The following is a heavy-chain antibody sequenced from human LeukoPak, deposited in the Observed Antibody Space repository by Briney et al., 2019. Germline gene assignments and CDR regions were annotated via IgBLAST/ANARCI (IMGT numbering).Heavy chain of an antibody. V-gene: IGHV1-2*02. CDR1: GYTFTGYY. Sequence: GASVKVSCKASGYTFTGYYMHWVRQAPGQGLEWMGWINPNSGGTNYAQKFQGRVTMTRDTSISTAYMELSRLRSDDTAVYYCAGGVFGVVKWAFDYWGQGTLVTVSS. J-gene: IGHJ4*02. CDR3: AGGVFGVVKWAFDY. D-gene: IGHD3-3*01. CDR2: INPNSGGT.